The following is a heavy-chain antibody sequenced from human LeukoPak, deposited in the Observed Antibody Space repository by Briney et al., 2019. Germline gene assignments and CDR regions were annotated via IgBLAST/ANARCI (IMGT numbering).Heavy chain of an antibody. CDR3: ARAAYSGSYHSDY. D-gene: IGHD1-26*01. CDR2: IYHSGST. CDR1: TGSVSSGSHY. V-gene: IGHV4-61*01. J-gene: IGHJ4*02. Sequence: SETLSLTCTVSTGSVSSGSHYWSWIRQPPGKRLEWIGYIYHSGSTTYNPSLKSRVTISIYTSKNQFSLKLSSVTAADTAVYYCARAAYSGSYHSDYWGQGTLVTVSS.